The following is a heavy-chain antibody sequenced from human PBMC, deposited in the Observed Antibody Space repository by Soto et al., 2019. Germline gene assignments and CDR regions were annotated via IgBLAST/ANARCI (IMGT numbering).Heavy chain of an antibody. Sequence: GGSLRLSCAASGCTLSGYAMDCVRQAPGKGLEYVSGISSNGVGTYYANSVQGRFTISRDNSKNTVYLQMGSLRPEDMAVYYCARRARPDFYYMDVWGKGTTVTVSS. CDR3: ARRARPDFYYMDV. V-gene: IGHV3-64*01. CDR2: ISSNGVGT. CDR1: GCTLSGYA. D-gene: IGHD6-6*01. J-gene: IGHJ6*03.